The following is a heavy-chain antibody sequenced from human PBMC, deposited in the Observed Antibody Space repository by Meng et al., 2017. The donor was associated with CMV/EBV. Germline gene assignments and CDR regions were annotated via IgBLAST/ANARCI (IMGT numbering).Heavy chain of an antibody. J-gene: IGHJ6*02. Sequence: GGSLRLSCAASGFTFSSYWMHWVRQAPGKGLVWVSRINSDGSSTSYADSVKGRFTISRDNAKNTLYLQMSSLRAEDTAVYYCAREDYGYYGMDVWGQGTTVTVSS. CDR3: AREDYGYYGMDV. CDR1: GFTFSSYW. CDR2: INSDGSST. V-gene: IGHV3-74*01.